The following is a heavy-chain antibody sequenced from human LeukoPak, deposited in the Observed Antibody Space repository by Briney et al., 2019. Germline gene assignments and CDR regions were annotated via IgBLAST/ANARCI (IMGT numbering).Heavy chain of an antibody. J-gene: IGHJ4*02. D-gene: IGHD4-17*01. CDR1: GFIFDDYA. V-gene: IGHV3-9*01. Sequence: GGSLRLSCAASGFIFDDYAMHWVRQAPGKGLEWVSGISWNSGSIGYADSVKGRFTISRDNAKNSLYLQMNSLRAEDTAVYYCARDPRASTVYFDYWGQGTLVTVSS. CDR2: ISWNSGSI. CDR3: ARDPRASTVYFDY.